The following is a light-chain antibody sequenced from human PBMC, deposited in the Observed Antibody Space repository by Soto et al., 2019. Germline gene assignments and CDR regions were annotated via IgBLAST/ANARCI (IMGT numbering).Light chain of an antibody. CDR1: QSLLYSSNNKNY. Sequence: DIVMTQSPDSLAVSLGERATINCKSSQSLLYSSNNKNYLAWYQQKPGRPPKLLIYWASTRESGVPDRFSGSGYGTDFTLTISSLQAEDVSVYYCQQYYKTPPVFGQGTKVELK. CDR3: QQYYKTPPV. V-gene: IGKV4-1*01. CDR2: WAS. J-gene: IGKJ1*01.